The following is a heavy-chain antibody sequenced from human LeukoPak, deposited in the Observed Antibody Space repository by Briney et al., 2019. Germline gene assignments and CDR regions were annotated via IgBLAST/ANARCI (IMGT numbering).Heavy chain of an antibody. V-gene: IGHV3-74*03. J-gene: IGHJ4*02. Sequence: GGSLRLSCAASGFTFSRYWMHWVRQAPGKGLMWVSRISPDGSTTLYADSVKGRFTISRDNAKNSLYLQMNSLRAEDTAVYYCARRVLTDRSFDYWGQGTLVTVSS. CDR2: ISPDGSTT. D-gene: IGHD4/OR15-4a*01. CDR3: ARRVLTDRSFDY. CDR1: GFTFSRYW.